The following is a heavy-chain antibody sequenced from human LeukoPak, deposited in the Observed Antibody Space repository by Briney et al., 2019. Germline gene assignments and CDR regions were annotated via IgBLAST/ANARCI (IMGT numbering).Heavy chain of an antibody. V-gene: IGHV3-7*01. J-gene: IGHJ4*02. CDR2: IKQDGSEK. CDR3: ARVREYVGFDY. CDR1: GFTFSSYW. Sequence: PGGSLRLSCAASGFTFSSYWMGWVRQAPGKGLEWVANIKQDGSEKYYVDSVKGRFTISRDNAKNSLYLQMNSLGAEDTAVYYCARVREYVGFDYWGQGTLVTVSS. D-gene: IGHD3-16*01.